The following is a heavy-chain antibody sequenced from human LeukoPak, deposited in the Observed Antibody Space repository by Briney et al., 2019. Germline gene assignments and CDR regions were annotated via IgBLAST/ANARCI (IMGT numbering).Heavy chain of an antibody. D-gene: IGHD3-9*01. CDR3: ARWRNYDILTGYSHGYYFDY. J-gene: IGHJ4*02. V-gene: IGHV4-38-2*01. Sequence: GSLRLSCAASGFTFSDHYMSWIRQPPGKGLEWIGSIYYSGSTYYNPSLKSRVTISVDTSKNQFSLKLSSVTAADTAVYYCARWRNYDILTGYSHGYYFDYWGQGTLVTVSS. CDR2: IYYSGST. CDR1: GFTFSDHY.